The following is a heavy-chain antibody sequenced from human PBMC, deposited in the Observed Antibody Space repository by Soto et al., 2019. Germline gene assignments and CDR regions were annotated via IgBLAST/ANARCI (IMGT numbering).Heavy chain of an antibody. J-gene: IGHJ4*02. CDR3: ARDVRSGYDFWSGYYSPLGY. CDR2: ISSSSSTI. CDR1: GFTFSSYS. V-gene: IGHV3-48*01. D-gene: IGHD3-3*01. Sequence: GSLRLSCAASGFTFSSYSMNWVRQAPGKGLEWVSYISSSSSTIYYADSVKGRFTISRDNAKNSLYLQMNSLRAEDTAVYYCARDVRSGYDFWSGYYSPLGYWGQGTLVTVSS.